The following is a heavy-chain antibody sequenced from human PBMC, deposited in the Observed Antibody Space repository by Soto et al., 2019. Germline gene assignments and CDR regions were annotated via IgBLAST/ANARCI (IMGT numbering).Heavy chain of an antibody. D-gene: IGHD6-19*01. J-gene: IGHJ4*02. Sequence: QLQLHASGPGLVTPSETLSLTCTVSGGSSTGNNYYWGGIRQSPGKGLAWIGCILYRRSINYNPFPRSRGPILVDSSKNQLSLKMRSVTAADTAVYYCARLGSSGRYQGSYFGYWGQGTLVTVSS. CDR3: ARLGSSGRYQGSYFGY. CDR1: GGSSTGNNYY. CDR2: ILYRRSI. V-gene: IGHV4-39*01.